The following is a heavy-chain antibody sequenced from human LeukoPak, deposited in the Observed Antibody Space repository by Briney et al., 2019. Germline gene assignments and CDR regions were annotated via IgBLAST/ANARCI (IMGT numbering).Heavy chain of an antibody. J-gene: IGHJ4*02. D-gene: IGHD3-16*01. CDR1: GFNFDDYG. V-gene: IGHV3-20*04. Sequence: GGSLRLSCAASGFNFDDYGMSWVRQAPGKGLEWVSDINWNAGSTAYADSVKGRFTISRDNAENSLYLQMNSLRGEDTALYYCARGIQGALVDYWGQGTLVTVSS. CDR2: INWNAGST. CDR3: ARGIQGALVDY.